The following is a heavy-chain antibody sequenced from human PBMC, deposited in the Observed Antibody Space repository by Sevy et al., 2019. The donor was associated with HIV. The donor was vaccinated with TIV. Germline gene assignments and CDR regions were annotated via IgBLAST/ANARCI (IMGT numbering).Heavy chain of an antibody. V-gene: IGHV3-30*18. Sequence: GGSLRLSCVXSXFIFDDYGMHWVRQAPGKGLEWVALISHDGGKKYYADSVKGRFTISRDNFKNTLYLQMNTLRRDDTAAYFCTKDPPVYGDFPYGMDVWGQGTTVTVSS. CDR3: TKDPPVYGDFPYGMDV. CDR2: ISHDGGKK. J-gene: IGHJ6*02. CDR1: XFIFDDYG. D-gene: IGHD4-17*01.